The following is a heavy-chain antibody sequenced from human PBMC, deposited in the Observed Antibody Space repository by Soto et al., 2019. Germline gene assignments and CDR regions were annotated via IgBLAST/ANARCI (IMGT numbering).Heavy chain of an antibody. D-gene: IGHD3-22*01. CDR2: ISYDGSNK. CDR1: GFTFSSYG. Sequence: PGGSLRLSCAASGFTFSSYGMHWVRQAPGKGLEWVAVISYDGSNKYYADSVKGRFTISRDNSKNTLYLQMNSLRAEDTAVYYCAKPTEYYYDSSGSHYCFDNRGKVTMFT. CDR3: AKPTEYYYDSSGSHYCFDN. J-gene: IGHJ3*02. V-gene: IGHV3-30*18.